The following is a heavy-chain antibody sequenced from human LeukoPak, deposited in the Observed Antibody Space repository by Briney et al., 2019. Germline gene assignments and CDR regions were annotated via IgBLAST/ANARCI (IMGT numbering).Heavy chain of an antibody. D-gene: IGHD3-9*01. Sequence: GGSLRLSCAASGFTFSSYSMNWVRQAPGKGLEWVSSISSSSSYIYYADSVKGRFTISRDNAKNSLYLQMNSLRAEDTAVYFCVRRMTGVNNFDYWGQGTLVTVSS. CDR3: VRRMTGVNNFDY. V-gene: IGHV3-21*01. CDR1: GFTFSSYS. CDR2: ISSSSSYI. J-gene: IGHJ4*02.